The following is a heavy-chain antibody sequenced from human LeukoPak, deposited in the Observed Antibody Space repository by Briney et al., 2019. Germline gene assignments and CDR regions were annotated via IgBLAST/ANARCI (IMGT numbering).Heavy chain of an antibody. CDR1: GFTFSNNW. D-gene: IGHD3-10*01. CDR2: IKEDGSEK. J-gene: IGHJ4*02. CDR3: AKALGTAMVRGVIDY. Sequence: PGGSLRLSCVASGFTFSNNWMTWVRQAPGKGLEWVANIKEDGSEKYYVDSVKGRFTISRDNSKNTLYLQMNSLRAEDTAVYYCAKALGTAMVRGVIDYWGQGTPVTVSS. V-gene: IGHV3-7*01.